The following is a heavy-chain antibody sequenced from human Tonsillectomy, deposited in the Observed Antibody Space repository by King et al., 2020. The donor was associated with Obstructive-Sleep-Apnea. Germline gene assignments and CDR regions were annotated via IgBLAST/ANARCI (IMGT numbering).Heavy chain of an antibody. CDR3: ARHAMIRAFDI. J-gene: IGHJ3*02. Sequence: QLVQSGGGLVQPGGSLRLSCAASGFTFSSYSMNWVRQAPGKGLEWVSYISSSSSTIYYADSVKGRFTISRDNAKNSLDLQMNSLRAEDTAVYYCARHAMIRAFDIWGQGTMVTVSS. D-gene: IGHD3-22*01. CDR2: ISSSSSTI. V-gene: IGHV3-48*04. CDR1: GFTFSSYS.